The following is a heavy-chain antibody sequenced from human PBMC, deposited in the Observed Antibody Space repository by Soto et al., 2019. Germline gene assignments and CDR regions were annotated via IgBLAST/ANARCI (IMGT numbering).Heavy chain of an antibody. V-gene: IGHV4-59*12. Sequence: PSETLSLTCTVSGGSISSYYWSWIRQPPGKGLEWIGYIYYSGSPNYNPSPKSRVTISVDTSKNQFSLKLSSVTAAATAVYYCARSPEATVTAFDFWGQGTLVPVSS. CDR1: GGSISSYY. CDR2: IYYSGSP. J-gene: IGHJ4*02. D-gene: IGHD2-21*02. CDR3: ARSPEATVTAFDF.